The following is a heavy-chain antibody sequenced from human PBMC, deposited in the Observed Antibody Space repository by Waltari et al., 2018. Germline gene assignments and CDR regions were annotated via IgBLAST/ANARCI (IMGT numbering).Heavy chain of an antibody. D-gene: IGHD1-26*01. J-gene: IGHJ4*02. CDR3: ARRWELLMYFDY. CDR2: INAGNGNT. V-gene: IGHV1-3*01. CDR1: GYTFTSYA. Sequence: QVQLVQSGAEVKKPGASVKVSCKASGYTFTSYAMHWVRQAPGQRLEGMGWINAGNGNTKYSQKFQGRVTITRDTSASTAYMELSSLRSEDTAVYYCARRWELLMYFDYWGQGTLVTVSS.